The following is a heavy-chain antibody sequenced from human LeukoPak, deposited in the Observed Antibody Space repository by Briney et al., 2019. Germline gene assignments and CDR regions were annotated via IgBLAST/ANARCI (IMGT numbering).Heavy chain of an antibody. CDR1: GFTFDIYA. D-gene: IGHD6-19*01. V-gene: IGHV3-23*01. CDR3: ARGLPPAVADPPLDY. Sequence: GGSLRLSCVASGFTFDIYAMTWVRQAPGKGLEWVSSISASGGNTYYIESVKGRFTISRDNSKYTLYLQMNSLRAEDTAVYYCARGLPPAVADPPLDYWGQGTLVTVSS. J-gene: IGHJ4*02. CDR2: ISASGGNT.